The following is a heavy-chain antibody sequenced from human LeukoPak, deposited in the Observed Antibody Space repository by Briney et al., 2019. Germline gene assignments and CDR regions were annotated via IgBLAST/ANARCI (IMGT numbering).Heavy chain of an antibody. CDR1: GYTFTGYY. CDR2: INPNSGGT. Sequence: ASVKVSCKASGYTFTGYYMHWVRQAPGQGLEWMGWINPNSGGTNYAQKFQGRVTMTRDTSISTAYMELSRLRSDDTAVYYCARDQDYDSSGSPVYWGQGTLVTVSS. J-gene: IGHJ4*02. CDR3: ARDQDYDSSGSPVY. D-gene: IGHD3-22*01. V-gene: IGHV1-2*02.